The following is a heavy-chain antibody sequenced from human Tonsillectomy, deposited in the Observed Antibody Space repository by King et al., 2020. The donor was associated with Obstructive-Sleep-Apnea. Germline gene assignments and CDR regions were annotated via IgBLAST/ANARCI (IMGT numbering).Heavy chain of an antibody. CDR1: GFTFSTYA. Sequence: VQSGRSLRLSCAASGFTFSTYALHWVRQAPGKGLESVAVISSDGSNRYYGDSVKGRFTIFRDDSRNTVYLQMNSLRADDTAVYFCARDRYAGQVWWILEHWGQGTLVTVSS. J-gene: IGHJ1*01. D-gene: IGHD2-21*01. CDR2: ISSDGSNR. V-gene: IGHV3-30*04. CDR3: ARDRYAGQVWWILEH.